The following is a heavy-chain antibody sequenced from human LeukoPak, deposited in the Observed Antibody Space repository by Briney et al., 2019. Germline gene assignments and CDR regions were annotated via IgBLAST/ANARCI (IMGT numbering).Heavy chain of an antibody. J-gene: IGHJ4*02. V-gene: IGHV3-49*04. Sequence: GGSLRLSCTASGFTFGDYAMSWVRQAPGKWLEWVGFIRSKAYGGTTEYAASVKGRFTISRDDSKSIAYLQMNSLKTEDTAVYYCTRDQGCTNGVCYPAFDYWGQGTLVTVSS. CDR3: TRDQGCTNGVCYPAFDY. CDR1: GFTFGDYA. D-gene: IGHD2-8*01. CDR2: IRSKAYGGTT.